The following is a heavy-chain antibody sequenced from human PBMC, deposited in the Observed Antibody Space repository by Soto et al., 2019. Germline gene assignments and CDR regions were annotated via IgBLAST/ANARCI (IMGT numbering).Heavy chain of an antibody. D-gene: IGHD6-6*01. V-gene: IGHV4-38-2*01. CDR3: ARRSSSSLGSLFDP. CDR2: TYHGGST. J-gene: IGHJ5*02. CDR1: GYSISSGYY. Sequence: LSLTCAVSGYSISSGYYWGWLRQPPGKGLEWIGSTYHGGSTYYNPSLESRVTMSVDTSKNQFSLKLSSVTPTDTAVYYCARRSSSSLGSLFDPWGRGILVTVSS.